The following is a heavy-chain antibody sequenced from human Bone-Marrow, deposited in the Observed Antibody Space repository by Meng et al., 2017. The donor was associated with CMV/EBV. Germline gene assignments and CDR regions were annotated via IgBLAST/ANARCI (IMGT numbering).Heavy chain of an antibody. Sequence: GESLKISCAASGFTFSSYGMHWVRQAPGKGLEWVANIKQDGSEKYYVDSVKGRFTISRDNAKNSLYLQMNSLRAEDTAVYYCEAGATTGDYWGQGTLVTVSS. D-gene: IGHD1-26*01. J-gene: IGHJ4*02. CDR1: GFTFSSYG. CDR2: IKQDGSEK. CDR3: EAGATTGDY. V-gene: IGHV3-7*01.